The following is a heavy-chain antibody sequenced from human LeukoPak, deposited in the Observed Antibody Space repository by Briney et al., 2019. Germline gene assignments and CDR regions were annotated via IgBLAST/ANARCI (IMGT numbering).Heavy chain of an antibody. Sequence: GGSLRLSCAASGFTFSSYWMSWVRQAPGKGLEWVANIKQDGSDYYYVDSVKGRFTISRDNAKNSLYLQMNSLRAEDTAVYYCAREQTPVIHYYFDSWGQGALVTVSS. V-gene: IGHV3-7*01. CDR1: GFTFSSYW. J-gene: IGHJ4*02. D-gene: IGHD3-16*02. CDR2: IKQDGSDY. CDR3: AREQTPVIHYYFDS.